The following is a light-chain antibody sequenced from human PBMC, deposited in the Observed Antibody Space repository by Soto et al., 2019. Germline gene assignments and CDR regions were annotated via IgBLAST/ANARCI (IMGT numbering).Light chain of an antibody. Sequence: DIQMTQSPSTLSASVGDRVTITCRASQSISSWLAWYQQKPGKASKLLIYKASSLESGVPSRFSGSGSGTEFTLIISSLQPDDLATYYCQQYNSFPTFGQGTKVEIK. V-gene: IGKV1-5*03. CDR3: QQYNSFPT. J-gene: IGKJ1*01. CDR2: KAS. CDR1: QSISSW.